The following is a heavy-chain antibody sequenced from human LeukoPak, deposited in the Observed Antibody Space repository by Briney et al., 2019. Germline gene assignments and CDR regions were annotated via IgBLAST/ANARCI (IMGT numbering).Heavy chain of an antibody. J-gene: IGHJ5*02. Sequence: GGSLRLSCVASGFTFTSDAMNWVRQAPGKGLEWVSSTVSRGTTQYADSVKGRFTVPRDTSKNTLYLQMNSLRADDTAVYYCAKCSTSAYTTGWCNWIDPWGQGTLVTVSS. CDR2: TVSRGTT. CDR1: GFTFTSDA. CDR3: AKCSTSAYTTGWCNWIDP. D-gene: IGHD6-19*01. V-gene: IGHV3-23*01.